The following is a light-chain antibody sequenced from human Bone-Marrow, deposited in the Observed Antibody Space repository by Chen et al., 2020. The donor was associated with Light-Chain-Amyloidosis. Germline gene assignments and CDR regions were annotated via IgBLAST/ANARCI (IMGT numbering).Light chain of an antibody. CDR2: TSN. CDR1: SSNIGSNA. CDR3: AAWDDSLNGWV. Sequence: SVLTQPPSASGTPGQRVTLSCSGGSSNIGSNAVSWYQQFPGTAPKLLIDTSNQRPSGVPDRFSGSKSGTSASLAISGLQSEDEAGYYCAAWDDSLNGWVFGGGTKLTVL. V-gene: IGLV1-44*01. J-gene: IGLJ3*02.